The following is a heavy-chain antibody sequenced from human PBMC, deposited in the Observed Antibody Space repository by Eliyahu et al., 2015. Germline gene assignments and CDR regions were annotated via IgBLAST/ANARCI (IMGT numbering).Heavy chain of an antibody. J-gene: IGHJ4*02. Sequence: QLQLQESGPGLVKPSETLSLTCTVSGGSIRXTSXYXXSISSSSNYWGWIRQPPGKGLEWXGSIHYSGSTYYNPSLKSRVTISVEESKNQFSLKLSSVTAADTAVYYCARAIVVVTATFDYWGRGTLVTVSS. D-gene: IGHD2-15*01. CDR2: IHYSGST. CDR1: GGSIRXTSXYXXSISSSSNY. CDR3: ARAIVVVTATFDY. V-gene: IGHV4-39*01.